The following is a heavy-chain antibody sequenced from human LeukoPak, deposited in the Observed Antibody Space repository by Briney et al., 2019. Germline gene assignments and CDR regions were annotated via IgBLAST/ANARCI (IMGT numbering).Heavy chain of an antibody. CDR2: VSIDGSNK. Sequence: GSLKLPCAASGFTFSSYGMHWVRQAPGKGLEWVAAVSIDGSNKYFADSVKGRFTISRDNSRNTLYLQMNSLRAEDTAVYYCAKCAAAAGTLSSYGMDIWGQGTTVTVS. CDR3: AKCAAAAGTLSSYGMDI. D-gene: IGHD6-13*01. CDR1: GFTFSSYG. J-gene: IGHJ6*02. V-gene: IGHV3-30*18.